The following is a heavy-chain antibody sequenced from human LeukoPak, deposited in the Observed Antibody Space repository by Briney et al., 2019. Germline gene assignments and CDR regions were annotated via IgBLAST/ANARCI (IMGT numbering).Heavy chain of an antibody. J-gene: IGHJ3*02. Sequence: GGSLRLSCAASGFTFSSYAMTWVRQAPGKGLEWVSGISGSAGSKDYADSVKGRFTISRDNSKNTLYLQMSSLRADDTAVYYCAKDHGGIAIWGQGTMVTVSS. CDR1: GFTFSSYA. CDR3: AKDHGGIAI. V-gene: IGHV3-23*01. D-gene: IGHD6-13*01. CDR2: ISGSAGSK.